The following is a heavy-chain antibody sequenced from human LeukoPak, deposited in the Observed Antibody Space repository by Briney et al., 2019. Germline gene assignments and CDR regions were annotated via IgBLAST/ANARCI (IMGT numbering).Heavy chain of an antibody. CDR2: ITWNSGII. V-gene: IGHV3-9*01. D-gene: IGHD3-22*01. CDR3: ARDRIDQWLTFDI. CDR1: GFTFDDYA. J-gene: IGHJ3*02. Sequence: GGSLRLSCAASGFTFDDYAMHWVRQAPGKGLEWVAHITWNSGIIGYADSVKGRFTISRDNAKNPLYLQVNSLRAEDTALYYCARDRIDQWLTFDIRGQGTMVTVFS.